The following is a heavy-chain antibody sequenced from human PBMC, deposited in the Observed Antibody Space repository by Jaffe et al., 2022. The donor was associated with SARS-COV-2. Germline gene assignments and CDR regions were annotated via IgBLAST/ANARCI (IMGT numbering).Heavy chain of an antibody. CDR3: ARGGTSWYDNWFDP. J-gene: IGHJ5*02. V-gene: IGHV1-8*02. CDR2: MNPKSGDT. CDR1: GYTFTSAD. Sequence: QVQLVQSGAEVKKPGASVKVSCKASGYTFTSADINWVRQATGQGLEWMGWMNPKSGDTDYAQKFQGRVTMTRDSSINTTYMELSGLSSEDTAVYYCARGGTSWYDNWFDPWGQGTLVTVSS. D-gene: IGHD2-2*01.